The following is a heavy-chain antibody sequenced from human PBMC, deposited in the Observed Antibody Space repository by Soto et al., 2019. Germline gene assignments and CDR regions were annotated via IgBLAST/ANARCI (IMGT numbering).Heavy chain of an antibody. CDR2: ISSSSSYI. V-gene: IGHV3-21*01. D-gene: IGHD2-2*01. CDR3: ARDPTSSPYYSSTSCYSNWFDP. CDR1: GFTFSSNS. Sequence: GSLRLSCAASGFTFSSNSMNWVRQAPGKGLEWVSSISSSSSYIYYADSVKGRFTISRDNAKNSLYLQMNSLRAEDTAVYYCARDPTSSPYYSSTSCYSNWFDPWGQGTLVTVSS. J-gene: IGHJ5*02.